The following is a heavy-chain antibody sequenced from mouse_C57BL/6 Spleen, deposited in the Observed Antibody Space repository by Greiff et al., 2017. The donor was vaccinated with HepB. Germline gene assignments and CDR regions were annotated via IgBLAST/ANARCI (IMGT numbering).Heavy chain of an antibody. CDR1: GYTFTSYW. CDR3: ARSELAQYYFDY. D-gene: IGHD3-1*01. CDR2: IDPSDSYT. V-gene: IGHV1-50*01. Sequence: VKLQESGAELVKPGASVKLSCKASGYTFTSYWMQWVKQRPGQGLEWIGEIDPSDSYTNYNQKFKGKATLTVDTSSSTAYMQLSSLTSEDSAVYYCARSELAQYYFDYWGQGTTLTVSS. J-gene: IGHJ2*01.